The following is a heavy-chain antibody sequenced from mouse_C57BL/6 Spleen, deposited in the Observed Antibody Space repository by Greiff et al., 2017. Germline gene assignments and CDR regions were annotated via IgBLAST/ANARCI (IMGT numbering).Heavy chain of an antibody. CDR1: GYTFTSYW. CDR2: INPSSGYT. V-gene: IGHV1-7*01. D-gene: IGHD1-1*01. CDR3: ARYYGSSYYAMGY. Sequence: QVQLQQSGAELAKPGASVKLSCTASGYTFTSYWMHWVKQRPGQGLEWIGYINPSSGYTKYKQKFEDKATLTADKSTNTAYMQLSSLTYGDSAVYYCARYYGSSYYAMGYWGQGTSVTVSS. J-gene: IGHJ4*01.